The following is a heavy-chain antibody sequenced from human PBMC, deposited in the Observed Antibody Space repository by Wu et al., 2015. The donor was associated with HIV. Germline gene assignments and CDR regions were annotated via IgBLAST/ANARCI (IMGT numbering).Heavy chain of an antibody. Sequence: QVELVQSGDEVKKPGASMEVSCKASGYSFTSYNIHWVRQAPGQGLEWMGWINTYNDNTKYAQKFQDRVTMTTDTSTNIAYMALSSLRSDDTAIYFCARVPTFLDVRYFDLWGRGSLLIVS. D-gene: IGHD2-2*03. CDR3: ARVPTFLDVRYFDL. V-gene: IGHV1-18*04. CDR2: INTYNDNT. J-gene: IGHJ2*01. CDR1: GYSFTSYN.